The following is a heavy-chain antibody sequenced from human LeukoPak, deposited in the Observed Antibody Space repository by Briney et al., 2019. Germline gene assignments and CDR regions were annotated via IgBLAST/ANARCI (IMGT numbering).Heavy chain of an antibody. D-gene: IGHD2-2*01. Sequence: ASVKVSCKASGYTFTSYAMHWVRQAPGQRLEWMGWINAGNGNTKYSQKFQGRVTITRDTSARTAYMELSSLRSEDTAVYYCARVGIVVVPAAMLDYWGQGTLVTVSS. CDR1: GYTFTSYA. V-gene: IGHV1-3*01. CDR3: ARVGIVVVPAAMLDY. J-gene: IGHJ4*02. CDR2: INAGNGNT.